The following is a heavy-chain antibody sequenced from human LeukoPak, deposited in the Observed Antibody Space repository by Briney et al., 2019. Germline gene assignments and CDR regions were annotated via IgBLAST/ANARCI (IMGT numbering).Heavy chain of an antibody. CDR1: GGSISSSSYY. J-gene: IGHJ4*02. V-gene: IGHV4-39*07. Sequence: NASETLSLTCTVSGGSISSSSYYWGWIRQPPGKGLEWIGSIYYSGSTYYNPSLKSRVTISVDTSKNQFSLKLSSVTAADTAVYYCARDLGYWGQGVLVTVSS. CDR3: ARDLGY. CDR2: IYYSGST.